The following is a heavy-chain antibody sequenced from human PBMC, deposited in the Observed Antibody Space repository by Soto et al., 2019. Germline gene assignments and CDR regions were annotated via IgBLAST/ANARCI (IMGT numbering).Heavy chain of an antibody. CDR1: GFTFSSYS. V-gene: IGHV3-21*01. D-gene: IGHD6-13*01. CDR3: ARDSFSSRWTETGVDAFDI. Sequence: GGSLRLSCAASGFTFSSYSLNWVRQAPGKGLEWISSISSSSSYIYYADSVKGRFTISRDNAKNSLYLQMNSLRAEDTAVYYCARDSFSSRWTETGVDAFDIWGQGTMVTVSS. CDR2: ISSSSSYI. J-gene: IGHJ3*02.